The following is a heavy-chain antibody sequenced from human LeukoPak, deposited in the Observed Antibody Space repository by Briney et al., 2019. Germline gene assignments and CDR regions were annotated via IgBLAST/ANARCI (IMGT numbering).Heavy chain of an antibody. CDR3: ARFGCQVAGDPFCNWFDP. J-gene: IGHJ5*02. CDR1: GGSFSGYY. CDR2: INHSGST. Sequence: PSETLSLTCAVYGGSFSGYYWSWIRQPPGKGLEWIGEINHSGSTNYNPSLKGRVTISVDTSKNQFSLKLSSVTAADTAVYYCARFGCQVAGDPFCNWFDPWGQGTLVTVSS. D-gene: IGHD6-19*01. V-gene: IGHV4-34*01.